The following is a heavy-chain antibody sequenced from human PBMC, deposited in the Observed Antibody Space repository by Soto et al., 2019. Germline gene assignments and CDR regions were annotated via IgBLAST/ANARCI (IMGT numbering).Heavy chain of an antibody. J-gene: IGHJ5*02. CDR3: ARHGAAARGKFDP. D-gene: IGHD6-13*01. V-gene: IGHV4-39*01. Sequence: QLQLQESGPGLVKPLETLSLTCTVFGGSISSSSYDWGWMRQPPGKGLEWIGSIYYSGSPFYNPSLTSRVTISVDTSKNQFSLKLSSVTSANTPVYSGARHGAAARGKFDPCGQGTLVTVSS. CDR2: IYYSGSP. CDR1: GGSISSSSYD.